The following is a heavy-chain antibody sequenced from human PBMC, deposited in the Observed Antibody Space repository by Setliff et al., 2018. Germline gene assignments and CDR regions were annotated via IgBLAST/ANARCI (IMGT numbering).Heavy chain of an antibody. CDR2: IYPGDSDT. V-gene: IGHV5-51*01. Sequence: PGESLKISCKGSGYTFTNFWIGWVRQMPGKGLEWMGLIYPGDSDTRYSPSFQGQVTISADRSISTAYLQWRSLKASDTAMYYSAIIDDAIMDLDYWGQGTLVTVSS. D-gene: IGHD5-12*01. CDR1: GYTFTNFW. CDR3: AIIDDAIMDLDY. J-gene: IGHJ4*02.